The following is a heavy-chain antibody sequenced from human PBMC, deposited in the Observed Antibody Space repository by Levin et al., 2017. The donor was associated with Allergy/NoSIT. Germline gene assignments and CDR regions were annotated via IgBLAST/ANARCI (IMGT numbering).Heavy chain of an antibody. CDR3: AREPYYDYVMDV. V-gene: IGHV4-39*02. J-gene: IGHJ6*02. CDR2: AYYTGGT. Sequence: SETLSLTCTVSGGSISSTSHYWGWIRQPPGKGLEWIGSAYYTGGTYYNPSLKSRVTMSVDTSKNQFSLKLSSVTAADTALYYCAREPYYDYVMDVWGQGTTVTVSS. CDR1: GGSISSTSHY.